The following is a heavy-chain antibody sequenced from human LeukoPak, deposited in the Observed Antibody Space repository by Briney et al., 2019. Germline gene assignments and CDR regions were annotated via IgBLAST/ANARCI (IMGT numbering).Heavy chain of an antibody. V-gene: IGHV3-21*01. CDR1: GFTFRSYS. Sequence: GGSLRLSCAASGFTFRSYSMNWVRQAPGKGLEWVSSISSSSSYIYYADSVKGRFTISRDNAKNSLYLQMNSLRAEDTAVYYCARDRDDSWFYFGYWGQGTLVTVSS. D-gene: IGHD3-22*01. CDR2: ISSSSSYI. J-gene: IGHJ4*02. CDR3: ARDRDDSWFYFGY.